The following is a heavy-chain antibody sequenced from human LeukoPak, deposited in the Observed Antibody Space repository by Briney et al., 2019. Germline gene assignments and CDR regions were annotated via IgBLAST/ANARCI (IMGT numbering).Heavy chain of an antibody. J-gene: IGHJ4*02. Sequence: ASVKVSCKVSGYTLTELSMHWVRQAPGKGLAWMGGFDPEDGETIYAQKFQGRVTMTEDTSTDTAYMELSSLRSEDTAVYYCATGPASTSCQLYWGQGTLVTVSS. D-gene: IGHD2-2*01. CDR3: ATGPASTSCQLY. CDR2: FDPEDGET. CDR1: GYTLTELS. V-gene: IGHV1-24*01.